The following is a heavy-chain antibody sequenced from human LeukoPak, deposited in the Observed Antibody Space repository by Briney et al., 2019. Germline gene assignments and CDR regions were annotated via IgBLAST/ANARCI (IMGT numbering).Heavy chain of an antibody. Sequence: PGGSLRLSCAASGFTLSNFAMTWVRQAPGKGLEWVSSISDIGPNTYYAASVKGRFTISRDTSKNTLYLQVNSLRAEDTAVYYCTKRLSLRFDAFDIWGPGTMVTVSS. CDR3: TKRLSLRFDAFDI. D-gene: IGHD3-16*01. CDR1: GFTLSNFA. J-gene: IGHJ3*02. CDR2: ISDIGPNT. V-gene: IGHV3-23*01.